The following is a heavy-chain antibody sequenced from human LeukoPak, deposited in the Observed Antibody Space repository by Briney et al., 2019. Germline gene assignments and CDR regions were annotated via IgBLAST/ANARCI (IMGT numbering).Heavy chain of an antibody. D-gene: IGHD6-13*01. CDR3: VRRAYSSSWYYFDY. CDR2: IYPGDSDT. J-gene: IGHJ4*02. Sequence: GESLKISCKGSGYSFTSYWIGWVRQMPGKGLEWMGIIYPGDSDTRYSPSFQGQVTISADKSISTANLQWSSLRASDTAMYYCVRRAYSSSWYYFDYWGQGTLVTVSS. CDR1: GYSFTSYW. V-gene: IGHV5-51*01.